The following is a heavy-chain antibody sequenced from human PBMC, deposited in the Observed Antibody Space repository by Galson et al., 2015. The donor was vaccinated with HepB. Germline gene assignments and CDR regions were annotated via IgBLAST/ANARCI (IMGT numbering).Heavy chain of an antibody. Sequence: SVKVSCKASGGTFSSYAISWVRQAPGQGLEWMGGIIPIFGTANYAQKFQGRVTITADESTSTAYMELSSLRSEDTAVYYCARVSPLHIVVVTAPSPVNYGMDVWGQGTTVTVSS. CDR1: GGTFSSYA. V-gene: IGHV1-69*13. CDR2: IIPIFGTA. D-gene: IGHD2-21*02. J-gene: IGHJ6*02. CDR3: ARVSPLHIVVVTAPSPVNYGMDV.